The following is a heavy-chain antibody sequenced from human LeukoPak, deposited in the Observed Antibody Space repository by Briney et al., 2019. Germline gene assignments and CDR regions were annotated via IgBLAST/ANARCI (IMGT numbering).Heavy chain of an antibody. D-gene: IGHD3-3*01. CDR3: ARTYDFWSGSTNYFGY. V-gene: IGHV3-23*01. CDR1: GFTFSSYA. Sequence: PGGSLRLSCAASGFTFSSYAMSWVRQAPGKGLEWVSAISGSGGSTYYADSVKGRFTISRDNSKNTLYLQMNSLRAEDTAVYYCARTYDFWSGSTNYFGYWGQGTLVTVSS. J-gene: IGHJ4*02. CDR2: ISGSGGST.